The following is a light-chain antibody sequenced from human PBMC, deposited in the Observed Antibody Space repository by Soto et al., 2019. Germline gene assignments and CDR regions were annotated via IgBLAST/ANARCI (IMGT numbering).Light chain of an antibody. V-gene: IGLV3-21*02. CDR2: DDS. CDR1: TIGSKS. J-gene: IGLJ2*01. CDR3: QVWDSSSDHVV. Sequence: SYELTQPPSVSVAPGQSAKITCGGNTIGSKSVHWYQQKPGQAAVLVVYDDSDRPSGIPERFSGSNSGNTATLTISRVEAGDEADYYCQVWDSSSDHVVFGGGTKLTVL.